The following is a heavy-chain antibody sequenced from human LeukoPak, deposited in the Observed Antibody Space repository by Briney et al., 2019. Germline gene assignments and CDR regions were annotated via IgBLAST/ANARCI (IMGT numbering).Heavy chain of an antibody. V-gene: IGHV3-30*02. J-gene: IGHJ6*03. CDR2: IRSDGSIK. CDR3: AKDGCSGGSCYANYYYYYYMDV. Sequence: IRSDGSIKYYADSVKGRFTISRDNSKNTLYLQMNSLRAEDTAVYYCAKDGCSGGSCYANYYYYYYMDVWGKGTTVTISS. D-gene: IGHD2-15*01.